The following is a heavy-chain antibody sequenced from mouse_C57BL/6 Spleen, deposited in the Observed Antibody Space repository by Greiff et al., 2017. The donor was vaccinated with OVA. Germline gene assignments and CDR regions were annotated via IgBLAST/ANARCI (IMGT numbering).Heavy chain of an antibody. CDR1: GYTFTDYE. V-gene: IGHV1-15*01. D-gene: IGHD2-4*01. J-gene: IGHJ4*01. Sequence: VQLQQSGAELVRPGASVTLSCKASGYTFTDYEMHWVKQTPVHGLEWIGAIDPETGGTAYNQKFKGKAILTADKSSSTAYMELRSLTSEDSAVYYGTSRYDYDGYYAMDYWGQGTSVTVSS. CDR3: TSRYDYDGYYAMDY. CDR2: IDPETGGT.